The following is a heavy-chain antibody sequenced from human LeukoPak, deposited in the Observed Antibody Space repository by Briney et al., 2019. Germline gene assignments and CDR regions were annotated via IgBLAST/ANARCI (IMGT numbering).Heavy chain of an antibody. CDR1: GFTFSNAW. CDR2: IKSKTDGGTT. CDR3: AHRDTTMVRVDY. Sequence: GGSLRLSCAASGFTFSNAWMSWVRQAPGKGLEWVGRIKSKTDGGTTDYAAPVKGRFTISRDDSKNTLYLQMNSLKTEDTAVYFCAHRDTTMVRVDYWGQGTLVTVSS. J-gene: IGHJ4*02. D-gene: IGHD5-18*01. V-gene: IGHV3-15*01.